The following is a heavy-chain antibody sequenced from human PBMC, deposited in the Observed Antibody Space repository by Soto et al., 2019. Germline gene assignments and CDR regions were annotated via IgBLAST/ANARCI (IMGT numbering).Heavy chain of an antibody. Sequence: LSLTCTVSGDSMTRSVWWTWVRQPPGKGLEWIGEVFHTGNTNYNPSLKSRVTMSVDKSTNEFSLKVSSVTAADTAIYYCARKAWVRFDYWGQGALVTVSS. CDR2: VFHTGNT. CDR3: ARKAWVRFDY. D-gene: IGHD7-27*01. CDR1: GDSMTRSVW. J-gene: IGHJ4*02. V-gene: IGHV4-4*02.